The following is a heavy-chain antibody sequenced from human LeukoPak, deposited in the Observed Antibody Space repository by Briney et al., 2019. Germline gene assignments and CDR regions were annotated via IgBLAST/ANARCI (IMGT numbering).Heavy chain of an antibody. Sequence: GGSLRLSCAASGFTFSDYYMSWIRQAPGKGLKWVSYISSSGGTIYYADSVKGRFTISRDNAKNSLYLQMNSLRAEDTAVYYCARGPGGGYYDSSGYYEGWDYWGQGTLVTVSS. CDR3: ARGPGGGYYDSSGYYEGWDY. J-gene: IGHJ4*02. D-gene: IGHD3-22*01. CDR1: GFTFSDYY. V-gene: IGHV3-11*04. CDR2: ISSSGGTI.